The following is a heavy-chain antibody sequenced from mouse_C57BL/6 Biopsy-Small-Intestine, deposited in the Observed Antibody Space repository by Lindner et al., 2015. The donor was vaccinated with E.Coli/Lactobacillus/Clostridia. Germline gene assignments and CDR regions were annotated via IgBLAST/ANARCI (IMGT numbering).Heavy chain of an antibody. V-gene: IGHV1-42*01. D-gene: IGHD2-5*01. J-gene: IGHJ2*01. Sequence: VQLQESGPELVKPGASVKISCKASGYSFTGYYMNWVKQSPEKSLEWIGEINPSTGGTTYNQKFKAKATLTVDKSSSTAYTQLKSLTSEDSAVYYCAHYSNYYFDYWGQGTTLTVSS. CDR1: GYSFTGYY. CDR3: AHYSNYYFDY. CDR2: INPSTGGT.